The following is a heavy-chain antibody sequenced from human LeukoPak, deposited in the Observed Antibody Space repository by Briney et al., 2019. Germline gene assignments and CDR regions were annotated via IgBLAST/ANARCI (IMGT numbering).Heavy chain of an antibody. D-gene: IGHD3-22*01. Sequence: ASVKVSCKASGYTFTGYYMHWVRQAPGQGLEWMGWINPNSGGTNYAQKFQGRVTMTRDTSISTAYMELSRLRSDDTAVYYCARDLYYYASSGDYWGQGTLVTVSS. CDR3: ARDLYYYASSGDY. CDR2: INPNSGGT. V-gene: IGHV1-2*02. J-gene: IGHJ4*02. CDR1: GYTFTGYY.